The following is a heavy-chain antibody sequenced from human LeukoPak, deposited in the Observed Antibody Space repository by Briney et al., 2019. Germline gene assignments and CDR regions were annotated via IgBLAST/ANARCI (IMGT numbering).Heavy chain of an antibody. V-gene: IGHV4-39*02. J-gene: IGHJ6*02. CDR1: GGSISSSSYY. CDR2: IYYSGST. Sequence: SETLSLTCTVSGGSISSSSYYWGWIRQPPGKGLEWIGSIYYSGSTYYNPSLKSRVTISVDTSKSQFSLKLSSVTAADTAGYYCARDKGYSGSYNYYYGMDVWGQGTTVTVSS. D-gene: IGHD1-26*01. CDR3: ARDKGYSGSYNYYYGMDV.